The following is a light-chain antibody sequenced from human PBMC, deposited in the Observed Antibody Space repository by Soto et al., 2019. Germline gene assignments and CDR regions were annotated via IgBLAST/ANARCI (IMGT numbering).Light chain of an antibody. V-gene: IGKV1-9*01. Sequence: DIQLTQSPSFLSASVGDRVTITCRASQDISNYLAWYDQKPGKAPKLLIYAASTLQSGVPLRFSGSGSGTSFTLTISSLQPEDFATYYCQQLNSYPLTFGQGTRLEIK. CDR1: QDISNY. CDR3: QQLNSYPLT. J-gene: IGKJ5*01. CDR2: AAS.